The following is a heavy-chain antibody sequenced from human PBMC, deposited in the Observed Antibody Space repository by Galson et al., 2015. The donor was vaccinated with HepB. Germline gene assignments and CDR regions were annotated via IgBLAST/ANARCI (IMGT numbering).Heavy chain of an antibody. Sequence: SLRLSCAASGFTFNTYAMHWVRQAPGKGLEWVAVIAYDGSEKYYADSVRGRFTISRDNSKNTLYLLMNSLRPEDTALYYCASYFYYDKSGYHNPFHHWGQGTLVTVSS. J-gene: IGHJ1*01. CDR3: ASYFYYDKSGYHNPFHH. CDR1: GFTFNTYA. V-gene: IGHV3-30-3*01. D-gene: IGHD3-22*01. CDR2: IAYDGSEK.